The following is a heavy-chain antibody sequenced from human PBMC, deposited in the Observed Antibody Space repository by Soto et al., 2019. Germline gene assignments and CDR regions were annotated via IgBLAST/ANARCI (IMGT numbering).Heavy chain of an antibody. J-gene: IGHJ4*02. Sequence: GESLKISCKGSGYSFTSYWIGWVRQMPGKGLEWMGIIYPGDSDTRYSPSFQGQVTISAAKSISTAYLQWSSLKASDTAMYYCARLRRRSLRYFDWSDYWGQGTLVTVSS. V-gene: IGHV5-51*01. CDR3: ARLRRRSLRYFDWSDY. CDR2: IYPGDSDT. D-gene: IGHD3-9*01. CDR1: GYSFTSYW.